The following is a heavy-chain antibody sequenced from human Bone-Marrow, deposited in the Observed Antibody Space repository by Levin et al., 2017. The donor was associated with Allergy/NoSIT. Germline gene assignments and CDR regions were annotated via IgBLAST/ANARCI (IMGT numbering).Heavy chain of an antibody. Sequence: GGSLRLSCAASGFTFSSYAMSWVRQAPGKGLEWVSAISGSGGSTYYADSVKGRFTISRDNSKNTLYLQMNSLRAEDTAVYYCAKQPSGEQQLDGQFDYWGQGTLVTVSS. J-gene: IGHJ4*02. V-gene: IGHV3-23*01. CDR3: AKQPSGEQQLDGQFDY. CDR2: ISGSGGST. D-gene: IGHD6-13*01. CDR1: GFTFSSYA.